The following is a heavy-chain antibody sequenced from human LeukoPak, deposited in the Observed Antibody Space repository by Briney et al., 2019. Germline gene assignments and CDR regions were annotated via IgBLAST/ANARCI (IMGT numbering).Heavy chain of an antibody. CDR3: ARVLETDCRGGSCYSGLDY. V-gene: IGHV3-21*01. J-gene: IGHJ4*02. CDR2: FSRTVSYI. D-gene: IGHD2-15*01. CDR1: GFTFSSYN. Sequence: PGGSLRLSCAASGFTFSSYNMNWVRQVQGGGRDWVPSFSRTVSYIYYADSVKGRFTISRDNAQNSLYLQMNSLRVEDTAVYYCARVLETDCRGGSCYSGLDYWGQGTLVTVSS.